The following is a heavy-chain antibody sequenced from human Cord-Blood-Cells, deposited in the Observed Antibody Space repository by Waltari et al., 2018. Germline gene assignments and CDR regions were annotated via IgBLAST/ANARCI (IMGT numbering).Heavy chain of an antibody. CDR3: ATSAARSYYFDY. D-gene: IGHD6-6*01. CDR2: FDPEDGET. CDR1: GYTLTDLA. J-gene: IGHJ4*02. V-gene: IGHV1-24*01. Sequence: QVQLVQSGDEVKKPGASVKASCTVSGYTLTDLAMHWVRQAPGKGLEWMGGFDPEDGETIYAQKFQGRVTMTEDTSTDTAYMELSSLRSEDTAVYYCATSAARSYYFDYWGQGTLVTVSS.